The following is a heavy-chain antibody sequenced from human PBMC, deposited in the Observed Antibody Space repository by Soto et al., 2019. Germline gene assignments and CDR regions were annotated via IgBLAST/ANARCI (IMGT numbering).Heavy chain of an antibody. V-gene: IGHV4-4*02. Sequence: SETLSLTCAVSGGSISSSNWWSWVRQPPGKGLEWIGEIYHSGSTNYNPSLKSRVTISVDKSKNQFSLKLSSVTAADTAVYYCARVVPAASYGMDVWGQGTTVPVTS. CDR3: ARVVPAASYGMDV. J-gene: IGHJ6*02. CDR1: GGSISSSNW. CDR2: IYHSGST. D-gene: IGHD2-2*01.